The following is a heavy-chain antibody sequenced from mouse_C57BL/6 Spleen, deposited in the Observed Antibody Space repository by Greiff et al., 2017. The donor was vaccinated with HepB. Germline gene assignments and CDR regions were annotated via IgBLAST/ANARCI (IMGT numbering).Heavy chain of an antibody. Sequence: EVKLMESGGGLVKPGGSLKLSCAASGFTFSDYGMHWVRQAPEKGLEWVAYISSGSSTIYFADTVKGRFTISRDNAKNTLFLQMTSLRYEDTAMYYCARPEDVYWGAMDYWGQGTSVTVSS. D-gene: IGHD2-3*01. CDR1: GFTFSDYG. J-gene: IGHJ4*01. CDR3: ARPEDVYWGAMDY. CDR2: ISSGSSTI. V-gene: IGHV5-17*01.